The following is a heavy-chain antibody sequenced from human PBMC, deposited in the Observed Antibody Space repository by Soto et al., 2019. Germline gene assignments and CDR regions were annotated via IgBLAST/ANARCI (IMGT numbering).Heavy chain of an antibody. CDR2: ISYDGSNK. CDR1: GFTFSSYA. CDR3: AREARSEGTTVVTPEDY. D-gene: IGHD4-17*01. Sequence: QVQLVESGGGVVQPGRSLRLSCAASGFTFSSYAMHWVRQAPGKGLEWVAVISYDGSNKYYADSVKGRFTISRDNSKNTLYLQMNSLRAEDTAVYYCAREARSEGTTVVTPEDYWGQGTLVTVSS. J-gene: IGHJ4*02. V-gene: IGHV3-30-3*01.